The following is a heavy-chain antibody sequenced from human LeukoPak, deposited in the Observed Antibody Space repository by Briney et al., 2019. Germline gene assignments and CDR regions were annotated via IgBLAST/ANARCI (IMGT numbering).Heavy chain of an antibody. Sequence: SETLSLTCAVSGYSISSGNYRGWIRQPPEKGLGGIGIIYHSGTTYYTPSLKSRFTISGDTPKNQLSRKLSSVTAADTAVFYCARLAVVRGVGGWFDPWGQGTLVTVSS. CDR3: ARLAVVRGVGGWFDP. CDR2: IYHSGTT. CDR1: GYSISSGNY. D-gene: IGHD3-10*01. J-gene: IGHJ5*02. V-gene: IGHV4-38-2*01.